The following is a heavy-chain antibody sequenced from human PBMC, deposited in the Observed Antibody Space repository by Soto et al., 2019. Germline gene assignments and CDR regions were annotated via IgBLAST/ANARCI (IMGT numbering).Heavy chain of an antibody. D-gene: IGHD6-19*01. Sequence: QMHLQESGPGRVKPSETLSLTCNVSGGSITSSDYYWGWVRKPPGEGLEWIGSIYDNRRTNYNPSLHIRVAISQDTSKNPFFLTMRSADAAYMAVYYCARQAVYLAVCQGFWGQGPLVTVSS. CDR3: ARQAVYLAVCQGF. CDR1: GGSITSSDYY. CDR2: IYDNRRT. J-gene: IGHJ1*01. V-gene: IGHV4-39*01.